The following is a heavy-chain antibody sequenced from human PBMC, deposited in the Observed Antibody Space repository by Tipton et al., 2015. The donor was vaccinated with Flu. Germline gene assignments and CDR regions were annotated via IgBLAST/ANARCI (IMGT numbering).Heavy chain of an antibody. Sequence: GSLRLSCAASGLSVRSSQMSCVRQTPGKGLEWVSVIYSGGSTYYADSVKGRFTISRDISKNLLYLQMNSLRAEDTAMYYCAREPGGSLDYDSFDVWGQGTMVTVS. CDR3: AREPGGSLDYDSFDV. D-gene: IGHD3-10*01. V-gene: IGHV3-53*01. CDR2: IYSGGST. J-gene: IGHJ3*01. CDR1: GLSVRSSQ.